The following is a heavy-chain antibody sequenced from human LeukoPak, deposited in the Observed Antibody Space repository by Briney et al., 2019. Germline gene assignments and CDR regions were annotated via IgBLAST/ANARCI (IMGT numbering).Heavy chain of an antibody. J-gene: IGHJ4*02. CDR3: ARDSAAARPADRYFDY. CDR1: GYTLTELS. CDR2: INPSGGST. D-gene: IGHD6-6*01. V-gene: IGHV1-46*01. Sequence: ASVKVSCKVSGYTLTELSIHWVRQAPGQGLEWMGIINPSGGSTTYAQKFQGRVTMTSDTSTSTVYMELSSLTSEDTAVYYCARDSAAARPADRYFDYWGQGTLVTVSS.